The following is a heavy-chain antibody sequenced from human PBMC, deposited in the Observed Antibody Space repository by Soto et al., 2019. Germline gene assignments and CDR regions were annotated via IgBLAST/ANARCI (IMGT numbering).Heavy chain of an antibody. J-gene: IGHJ4*02. CDR1: GYTFTSYY. D-gene: IGHD4-4*01. V-gene: IGHV1-46*01. CDR3: ARARIMTTVTTVFGY. CDR2: INPSGGST. Sequence: ASVKVSCKASGYTFTSYYMHWVRQAPGQGLEWMGIINPSGGSTSYAQKFQGRVTMTRDTSTSTVYMELSSLRSEDTAVYYCARARIMTTVTTVFGYWGQGALVTVSS.